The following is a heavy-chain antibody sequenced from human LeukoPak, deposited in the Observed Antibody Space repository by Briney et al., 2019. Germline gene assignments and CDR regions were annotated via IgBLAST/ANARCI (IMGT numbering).Heavy chain of an antibody. CDR2: IYYSGST. V-gene: IGHV4-61*01. Sequence: PSETLSLTCTVSGGSISSSSYYWSWIRQPPGKGLEWIGYIYYSGSTNYNPSLKSRVTISVDTSKNQFSLKLSSVTAADTAVYYCARRYYYDSSGYYFAFFDYWGQGTLVTVSS. CDR3: ARRYYYDSSGYYFAFFDY. D-gene: IGHD3-22*01. J-gene: IGHJ4*02. CDR1: GGSISSSSYY.